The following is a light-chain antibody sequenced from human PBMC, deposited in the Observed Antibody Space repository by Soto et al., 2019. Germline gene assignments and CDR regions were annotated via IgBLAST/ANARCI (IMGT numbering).Light chain of an antibody. Sequence: ATQMTQSPSSLSASVGDRVTIACRASQGIRTELAWYQRKRGEAPKLMIYAASALQSGVPSRFSGSGSGTDFTLTISNPQPEDFATYYCLQDSDYPRTFGQGTKVEMK. CDR2: AAS. CDR3: LQDSDYPRT. CDR1: QGIRTE. J-gene: IGKJ1*01. V-gene: IGKV1-6*01.